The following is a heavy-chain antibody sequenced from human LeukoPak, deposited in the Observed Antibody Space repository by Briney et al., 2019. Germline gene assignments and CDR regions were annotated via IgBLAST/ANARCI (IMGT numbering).Heavy chain of an antibody. D-gene: IGHD2-15*01. J-gene: IGHJ5*02. CDR2: VSSSSSYI. Sequence: GGSLRLSCAASGFTFSSYSMNWVRQAPGKGLEWVSSVSSSSSYIYYADSVKGRFTIYRDNAKNSLYLQMNSLRAEDTAVYYCARDQDIVVVVATNWFDPWGQRTLVTVSS. V-gene: IGHV3-21*01. CDR3: ARDQDIVVVVATNWFDP. CDR1: GFTFSSYS.